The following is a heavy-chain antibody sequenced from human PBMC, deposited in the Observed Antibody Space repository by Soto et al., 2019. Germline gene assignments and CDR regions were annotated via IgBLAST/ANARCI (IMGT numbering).Heavy chain of an antibody. V-gene: IGHV1-69*01. CDR3: ASKGTQNSSGFYYYYYSMDV. CDR1: GGTFSSYA. Sequence: KVSCKASGGTFSSYAISWVRQAPGQGLEWMGGIIPIFGTANYAQKFQGRVTITADESTSTAYMELSSLRSEDTAVYYCASKGTQNSSGFYYYYYSMDVWGQGTTVTVS. CDR2: IIPIFGTA. D-gene: IGHD6-19*01. J-gene: IGHJ6*02.